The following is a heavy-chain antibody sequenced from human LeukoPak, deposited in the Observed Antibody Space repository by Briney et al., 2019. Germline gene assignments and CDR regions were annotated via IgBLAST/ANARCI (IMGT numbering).Heavy chain of an antibody. D-gene: IGHD3-3*02. J-gene: IGHJ4*02. Sequence: GGSLRLSCAASGFTFSNYAMSWVRQAPGKGLEWVSGMSGSGGSTYYADSVKGRFTISRDNSKNTLYLQINSLRAEDTALYYCAKVSTAFFDGGYFDYWGQGTLVTVSS. CDR2: MSGSGGST. V-gene: IGHV3-23*01. CDR1: GFTFSNYA. CDR3: AKVSTAFFDGGYFDY.